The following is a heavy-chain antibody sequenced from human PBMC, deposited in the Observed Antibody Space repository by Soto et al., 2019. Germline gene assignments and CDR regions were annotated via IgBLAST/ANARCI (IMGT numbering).Heavy chain of an antibody. Sequence: GGSLRLSCAASGFTFSSYGMHWVRQAPGKGLEWVAVISYDGSNKYYADSVKGRFTISRDNSKNTLYLQMNSLRAEDTAVYYCAKDPGDDYYGSGSELGVSDYWGQGTLVTVSS. D-gene: IGHD3-10*01. J-gene: IGHJ4*02. CDR3: AKDPGDDYYGSGSELGVSDY. CDR1: GFTFSSYG. CDR2: ISYDGSNK. V-gene: IGHV3-30*18.